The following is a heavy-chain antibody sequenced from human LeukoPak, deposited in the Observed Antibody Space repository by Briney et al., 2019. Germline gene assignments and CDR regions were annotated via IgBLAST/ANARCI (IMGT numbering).Heavy chain of an antibody. V-gene: IGHV3-7*03. CDR2: IKQDGSEK. Sequence: GGSLRLSCAASGFTFSSYAMSWVRQAPGKGLEWVANIKQDGSEKYYVDSVKGRFTISRDNAKNSLYLQMNSLRAEDTAVYYCARDGYCSSTSCYGGDFDYWGQGTLVTVSS. CDR1: GFTFSSYA. CDR3: ARDGYCSSTSCYGGDFDY. D-gene: IGHD2-2*01. J-gene: IGHJ4*02.